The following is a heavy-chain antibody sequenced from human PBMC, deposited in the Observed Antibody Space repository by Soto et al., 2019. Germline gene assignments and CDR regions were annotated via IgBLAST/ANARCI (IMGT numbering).Heavy chain of an antibody. V-gene: IGHV3-30-3*01. CDR3: ARAPAGFGEFTYYFDY. D-gene: IGHD3-10*01. Sequence: QVQLVESGGGVVQPGRSLRLSCAASGFTFSSYAMHWVRQAPGKGLEWVAVISYDGSNKYYADSVKGRFTISRDNSKNTLYLQMNSLRAEDTAVYYCARAPAGFGEFTYYFDYWGQGTLVTVSS. J-gene: IGHJ4*02. CDR2: ISYDGSNK. CDR1: GFTFSSYA.